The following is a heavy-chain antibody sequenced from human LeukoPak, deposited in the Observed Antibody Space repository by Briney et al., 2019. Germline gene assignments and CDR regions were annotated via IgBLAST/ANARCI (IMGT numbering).Heavy chain of an antibody. Sequence: GGSLRLSCAASGFTFSSYEMNWVRQAPGKWLEWVSSISGSSSYIYYADSVKGRFTISRHNAKNSLYLQMNSLRAEDTAVYYCARVPAGVIGMKDAFDIWGQGTMVTVSS. D-gene: IGHD3-16*02. CDR3: ARVPAGVIGMKDAFDI. J-gene: IGHJ3*02. V-gene: IGHV3-21*01. CDR2: ISGSSSYI. CDR1: GFTFSSYE.